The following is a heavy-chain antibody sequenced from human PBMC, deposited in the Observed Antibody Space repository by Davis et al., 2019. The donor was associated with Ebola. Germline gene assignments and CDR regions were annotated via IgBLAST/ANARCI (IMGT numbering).Heavy chain of an antibody. D-gene: IGHD2-2*02. CDR3: AKASWGPAARPLLDS. J-gene: IGHJ4*02. CDR2: VSGSGTTT. Sequence: PGGSLRLSCAASGFIFNRYPMHWVRQAPGKGLEWVSAVSGSGTTTAYADSVKGRFTIPRDNSNNTVYLQINSLRVEDTARYYCAKASWGPAARPLLDSWGQGTLVTVSS. V-gene: IGHV3-23*01. CDR1: GFIFNRYP.